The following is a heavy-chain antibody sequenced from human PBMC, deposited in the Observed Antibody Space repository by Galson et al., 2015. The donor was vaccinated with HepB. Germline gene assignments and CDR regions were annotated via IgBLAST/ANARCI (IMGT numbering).Heavy chain of an antibody. CDR2: ISYDGSNK. CDR1: GFTFSNYA. V-gene: IGHV3-30*04. J-gene: IGHJ4*02. CDR3: ARVIALFAGPTKFDY. D-gene: IGHD2-21*01. Sequence: SLRLSCAASGFTFSNYAMSWVRQAPGKGLEWVAVISYDGSNKYYADSVKGRFTISRDNSKNTLYLQMNSLRAEDTAVYYCARVIALFAGPTKFDYWGQGTLVTVSS.